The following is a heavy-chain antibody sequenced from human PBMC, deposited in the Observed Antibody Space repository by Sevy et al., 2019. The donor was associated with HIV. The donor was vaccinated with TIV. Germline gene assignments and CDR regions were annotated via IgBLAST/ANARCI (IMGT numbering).Heavy chain of an antibody. CDR1: GGSITSLY. J-gene: IGHJ4*02. D-gene: IGHD1-26*01. Sequence: SETLSLTCTVSGGSITSLYWNWIRQPPGKGLEWIANIYYNGHINYNPSLKSRVTLSLDTSKNQCSLRLGFVTAADTAMYYCAGENAWGRCYSWGQGTLVTVSS. CDR3: AGENAWGRCYS. V-gene: IGHV4-59*11. CDR2: IYYNGHI.